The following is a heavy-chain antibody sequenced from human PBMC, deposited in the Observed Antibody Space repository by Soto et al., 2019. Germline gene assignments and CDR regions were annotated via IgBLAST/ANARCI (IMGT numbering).Heavy chain of an antibody. D-gene: IGHD2-15*01. CDR2: LYWDDDK. J-gene: IGHJ3*02. CDR3: THRLPLLDVFDI. Sequence: QITLKESGPTLVKPTQTLRLTCTFSGFSLSSSGKGVGWIRQPPGKALEWLALLYWDDDKRYSPSLKNRLTITQDTSKNQVVLTMTNMDAVETATYYCTHRLPLLDVFDIWGQGTMVNVSS. CDR1: GFSLSSSGKG. V-gene: IGHV2-5*02.